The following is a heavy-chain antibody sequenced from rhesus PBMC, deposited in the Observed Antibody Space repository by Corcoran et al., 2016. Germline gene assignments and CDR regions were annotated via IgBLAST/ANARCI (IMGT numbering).Heavy chain of an antibody. CDR2: INGNSGST. CDR3: ARNFDY. V-gene: IGHV4-80*01. CDR1: GGSFSSYW. J-gene: IGHJ4*01. Sequence: QVQLQESGPGLVKPSETLSLTCAVSGGSFSSYWWSWIRQPPGKGLEWIGEINGNSGSTNYNPSLNSRVTSSKDASKNQFSLKLSSVTAADTAVYYCARNFDYWGQGVLVTVSS.